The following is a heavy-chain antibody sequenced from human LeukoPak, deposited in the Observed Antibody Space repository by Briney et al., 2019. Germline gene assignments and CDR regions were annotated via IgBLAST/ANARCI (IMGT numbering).Heavy chain of an antibody. Sequence: SQTLSLTCAISGDSVSSNSAAWNWIRQSPSRGLEGLGRTYYRSKWYNDYAVSVKSRITINPDTSKNQFSLQLNSVTPEDTAVYYCARVVLPYGGNSGGLFDYWGQGTLVTVSS. CDR1: GDSVSSNSAA. V-gene: IGHV6-1*01. J-gene: IGHJ4*02. CDR2: TYYRSKWYN. CDR3: ARVVLPYGGNSGGLFDY. D-gene: IGHD4-23*01.